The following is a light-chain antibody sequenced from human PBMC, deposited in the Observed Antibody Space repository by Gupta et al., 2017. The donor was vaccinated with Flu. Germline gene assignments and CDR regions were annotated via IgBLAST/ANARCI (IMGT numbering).Light chain of an antibody. Sequence: GTLSLSPGERVTLSCSASQRVKSNSLAWYQQKPGQAARLVIYAASRRGTGIADRISGGGSGREFTLTISRRVPAAFEVFYFRQEGNSPFTFGGGTKVEIK. J-gene: IGKJ4*01. V-gene: IGKV3-20*01. CDR3: RQEGNSPFT. CDR2: AAS. CDR1: QRVKSNS.